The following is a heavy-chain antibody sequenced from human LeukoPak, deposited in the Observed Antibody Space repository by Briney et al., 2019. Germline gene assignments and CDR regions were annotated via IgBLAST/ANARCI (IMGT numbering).Heavy chain of an antibody. CDR3: ARVRYNWNRDFDY. J-gene: IGHJ4*02. CDR1: GGSISSSSHY. CDR2: IYYSGST. Sequence: SETLSLTCTVSGGSISSSSHYWGWIRQPPGKGLEWIATIYYSGSTYYNPSLKSRVTISVDTSKNQFSLKLSSVTAADTAVYYCARVRYNWNRDFDYWGQGTLVTVSS. V-gene: IGHV4-39*02. D-gene: IGHD1-20*01.